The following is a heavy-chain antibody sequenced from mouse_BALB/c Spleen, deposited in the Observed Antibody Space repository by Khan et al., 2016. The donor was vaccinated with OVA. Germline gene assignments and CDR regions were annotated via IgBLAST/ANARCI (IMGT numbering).Heavy chain of an antibody. V-gene: IGHV1-9*01. J-gene: IGHJ2*01. Sequence: QVRLQQSGAEVMKPGASVKISCKATGYTFSSYWIEWVKQRPGHGLEWIGEILPGSGSTNYNEKFKGKATFTVDTSSNTAYMQLSSLTSEDSAVYYCARTTYYFDYWGQGTTLTVSS. CDR3: ARTTYYFDY. CDR1: GYTFSSYW. CDR2: ILPGSGST.